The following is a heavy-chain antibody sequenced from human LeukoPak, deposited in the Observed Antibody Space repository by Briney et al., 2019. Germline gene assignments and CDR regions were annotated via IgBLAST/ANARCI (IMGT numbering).Heavy chain of an antibody. V-gene: IGHV3-64D*06. CDR3: VKDERHDFWSGNFDY. CDR1: GFTFSSYA. D-gene: IGHD3-3*01. Sequence: PGGSPRLSCSASGFTFSSYAMHWVRQAPGKGLEYVSAISSNGGSTYYADSVKGRFTISRDNSKNTLYLQMSSLRAEDTAVYYCVKDERHDFWSGNFDYWGQGTLVTVSS. CDR2: ISSNGGST. J-gene: IGHJ4*02.